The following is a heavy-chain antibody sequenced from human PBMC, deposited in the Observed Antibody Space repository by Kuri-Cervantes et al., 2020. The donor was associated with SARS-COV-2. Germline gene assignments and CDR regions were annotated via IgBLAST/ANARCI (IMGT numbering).Heavy chain of an antibody. D-gene: IGHD7-27*01. CDR2: MSGSGGFT. Sequence: GGSLRLSCAASGFSFTSYAMSWVRQAPGKGLEWVASMSGSGGFTYYADSVKGRFTISRDNSKNTLYLQMNSLRAEDTAVYYCAKDGTGENYDAFDIWGQGTMVTVSS. CDR3: AKDGTGENYDAFDI. J-gene: IGHJ3*02. V-gene: IGHV3-23*01. CDR1: GFSFTSYA.